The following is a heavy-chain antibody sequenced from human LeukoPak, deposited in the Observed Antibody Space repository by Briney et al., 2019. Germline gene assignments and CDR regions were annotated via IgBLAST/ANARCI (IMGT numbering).Heavy chain of an antibody. V-gene: IGHV5-51*01. CDR3: ERAQPTYYYDSSGYYTNFDY. CDR1: GYSFTSYW. J-gene: IGHJ4*02. CDR2: IYPGDSDT. D-gene: IGHD3-22*01. Sequence: GESLQISCKGSGYSFTSYWIGWERQMPGKGLEWMGIIYPGDSDTRYSPSFQGQVTISADKSISTAYLQWSSLKASDTAMYYCERAQPTYYYDSSGYYTNFDYWGQGTLVTVSS.